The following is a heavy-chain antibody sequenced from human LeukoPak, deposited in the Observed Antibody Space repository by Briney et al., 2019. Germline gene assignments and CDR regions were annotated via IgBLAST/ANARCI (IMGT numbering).Heavy chain of an antibody. CDR2: IYYSGST. Sequence: ASETLSLTCTVSGGSISSSSYYWGWIRQPPGKGLEWIGSIYYSGSTYYNPSLKSRVTISVDTSKNQFSLKLSSVTAADTAVYFCARGPYSYDSSGAFDIWGQGTMVTVSS. D-gene: IGHD3-22*01. CDR3: ARGPYSYDSSGAFDI. J-gene: IGHJ3*02. CDR1: GGSISSSSYY. V-gene: IGHV4-39*07.